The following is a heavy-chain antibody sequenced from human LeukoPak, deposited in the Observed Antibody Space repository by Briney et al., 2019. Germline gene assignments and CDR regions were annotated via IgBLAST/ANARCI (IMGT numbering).Heavy chain of an antibody. CDR1: GDSVSSTYW. CDR3: ASIPYCIAAAGACNWFDP. Sequence: KPSGTLSLTCAVSGDSVSSTYWWSWVRQPPGKGLEWIGEISHSEITNYNCRVTISVDKSRNQISLKVTSVTAADTAVYYCASIPYCIAAAGACNWFDPWGQGTLVTVSS. J-gene: IGHJ5*02. D-gene: IGHD6-13*01. V-gene: IGHV4-4*02. CDR2: ISHSEIT.